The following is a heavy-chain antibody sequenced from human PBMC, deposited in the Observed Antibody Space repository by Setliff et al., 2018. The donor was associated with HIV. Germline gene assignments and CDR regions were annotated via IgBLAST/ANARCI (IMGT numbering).Heavy chain of an antibody. CDR3: SRLRGYSYGLASYYYYHMDA. CDR2: ISGGGGST. Sequence: GGSLRLSCATSGFLFSRYAMSWVRQAPGKGLEWVSTISGGGGSTYDAESVKGRFTISRDNSKSILYLQMNSLKTEDTAVYYCSRLRGYSYGLASYYYYHMDAWGKGTTVTVSS. V-gene: IGHV3-23*01. CDR1: GFLFSRYA. J-gene: IGHJ6*03. D-gene: IGHD5-18*01.